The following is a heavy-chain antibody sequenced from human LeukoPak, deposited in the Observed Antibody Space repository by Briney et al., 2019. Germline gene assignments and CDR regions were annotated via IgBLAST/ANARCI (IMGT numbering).Heavy chain of an antibody. Sequence: GGSLRLSCSASGFTVSSDYMSWVRQAPGKGLEWLSVIYSGGSTYYADSVKGRFTISRDNSKNTVYLQMNSLKVEDTAVYYCARDPGHSSVGESKHNDYWGQGTLVTVSS. V-gene: IGHV3-66*01. D-gene: IGHD3-10*01. CDR3: ARDPGHSSVGESKHNDY. CDR1: GFTVSSDY. CDR2: IYSGGST. J-gene: IGHJ4*02.